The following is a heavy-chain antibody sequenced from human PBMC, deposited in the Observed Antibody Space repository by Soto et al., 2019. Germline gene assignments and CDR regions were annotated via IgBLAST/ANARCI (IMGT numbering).Heavy chain of an antibody. CDR1: GFTFSCSA. Sequence: GGSLRLSCAASGFTFSCSATHWVRQASGKGLERVGRIRSKANSYATAYAASVKGRFTISRDDSKNTAYLQMNSLKTEDTAVYYCTRLDPYSSGYYFDYWGPGTLVTVSS. D-gene: IGHD3-22*01. V-gene: IGHV3-73*01. CDR3: TRLDPYSSGYYFDY. J-gene: IGHJ4*02. CDR2: IRSKANSYAT.